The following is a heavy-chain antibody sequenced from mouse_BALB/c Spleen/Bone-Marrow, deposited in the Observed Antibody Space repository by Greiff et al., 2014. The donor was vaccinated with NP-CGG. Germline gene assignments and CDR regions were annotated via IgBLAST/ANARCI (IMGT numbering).Heavy chain of an antibody. CDR1: GYTFTSYW. Sequence: QVQLKDSGPELVRPGASVKMSCKASGYTFTSYWMHWVKQRPGQGLEWIGMIDPSNSETRLNQKFKDKATFNVDKSSNTAYMQLSSRTSEDSAVYYYASSTLITDYYAMDYWGQGTSVTVSS. CDR2: IDPSNSET. V-gene: IGHV1S127*01. J-gene: IGHJ4*01. CDR3: ASSTLITDYYAMDY. D-gene: IGHD2-4*01.